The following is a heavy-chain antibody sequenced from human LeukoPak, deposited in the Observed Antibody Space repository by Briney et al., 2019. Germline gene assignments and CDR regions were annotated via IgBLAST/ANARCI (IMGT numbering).Heavy chain of an antibody. J-gene: IGHJ3*02. CDR1: GFTFTNYN. CDR3: ARDLAWDAFDI. V-gene: IGHV3-21*01. Sequence: GGSLRLSCAASGFTFTNYNMNWVRQAPGKGLEWVSSIHSSSGSIYYADSLKGRFTISRDNAKNSLYLRMNSLRAEDTAVYYCARDLAWDAFDIWGQGTMVTVSS. CDR2: IHSSSGSI.